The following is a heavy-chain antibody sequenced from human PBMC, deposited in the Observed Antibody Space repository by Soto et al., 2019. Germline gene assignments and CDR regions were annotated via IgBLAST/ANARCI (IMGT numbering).Heavy chain of an antibody. D-gene: IGHD6-13*01. J-gene: IGHJ6*02. V-gene: IGHV3-48*04. CDR1: GVTFSSYS. Sequence: PGGSLRLSCAASGVTFSSYSMNWVRQAPGKGLEWVSYISSSSSTIYYADSVKGRFTISRDNAKNSLYLQMNSLRAEDTAVYYCARVSSSWWGYYYGMDVWGQGTTVTVSS. CDR3: ARVSSSWWGYYYGMDV. CDR2: ISSSSSTI.